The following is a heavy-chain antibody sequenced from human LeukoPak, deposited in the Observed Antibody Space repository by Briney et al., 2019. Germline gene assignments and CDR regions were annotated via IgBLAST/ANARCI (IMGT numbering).Heavy chain of an antibody. V-gene: IGHV3-48*03. CDR1: GFTFSSYE. J-gene: IGHJ6*04. D-gene: IGHD3-10*02. CDR3: AELGITMIGGV. CDR2: ISSSGSTI. Sequence: PGGSLRLSCAASGFTFSSYEMNWLRQAPGKGLEWVSYISSSGSTIYYAHSVKGRFTISRDNAKNSLYLQMNSLRAEDTAVYYCAELGITMIGGVWGKGTTVTISS.